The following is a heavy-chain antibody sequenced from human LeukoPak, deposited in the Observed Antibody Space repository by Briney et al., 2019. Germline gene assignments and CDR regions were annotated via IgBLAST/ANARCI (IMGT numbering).Heavy chain of an antibody. CDR2: ISAYNGNT. J-gene: IGHJ4*02. CDR3: TRVAGTLFDY. D-gene: IGHD6-19*01. Sequence: ASVKVSCKASGYTFTSYGISWVRQAPGQGLEWMGWISAYNGNTNYEQRFQGRVTMTTDTSTSTACMELRSLRSDDTAVYYCTRVAGTLFDYWGQGTLVTVSS. V-gene: IGHV1-18*04. CDR1: GYTFTSYG.